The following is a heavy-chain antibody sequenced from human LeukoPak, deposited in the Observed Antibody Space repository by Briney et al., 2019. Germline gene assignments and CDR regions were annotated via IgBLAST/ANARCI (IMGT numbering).Heavy chain of an antibody. Sequence: GGSLRLSCAASGFTFDDYAMHWVRHAPGKGLEWVSGISWNSGSIGYADSVKGQFTISRDNAKNSLYMQMNSLRAEDMALYYCANGIAAAGVYYFDYWGQGTLVTVSS. CDR3: ANGIAAAGVYYFDY. CDR1: GFTFDDYA. CDR2: ISWNSGSI. V-gene: IGHV3-9*03. D-gene: IGHD6-13*01. J-gene: IGHJ4*02.